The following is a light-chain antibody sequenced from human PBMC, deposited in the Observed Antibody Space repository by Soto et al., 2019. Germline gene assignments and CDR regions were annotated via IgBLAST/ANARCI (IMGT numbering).Light chain of an antibody. V-gene: IGLV2-8*01. CDR2: EVS. CDR1: SSDVGAYKY. Sequence: QSVLTQPRSASGSPGQSVTISCTGTSSDVGAYKYVSWYQHHPGKAPKLIIYEVSQRPSRVPDRFSGFKSGNTASLTVSGLQAEDEAHYYCTSYAGSNDRYVFGTGTKVTVL. J-gene: IGLJ1*01. CDR3: TSYAGSNDRYV.